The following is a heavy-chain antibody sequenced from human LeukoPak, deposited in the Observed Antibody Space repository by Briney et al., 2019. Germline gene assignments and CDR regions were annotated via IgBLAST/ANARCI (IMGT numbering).Heavy chain of an antibody. V-gene: IGHV4-34*01. CDR2: MNPSGGT. Sequence: SETLSLTCAVYGGSFSGYYWTWIRQTPEKGLEWIGEMNPSGGTNYNPSLKSRVTISVDTSKNQFSLELSSVTAADTAVYYCARGRQDVTMIVVVMTAVSYYLDVWGKGTTVTV. D-gene: IGHD3-22*01. J-gene: IGHJ6*03. CDR3: ARGRQDVTMIVVVMTAVSYYLDV. CDR1: GGSFSGYY.